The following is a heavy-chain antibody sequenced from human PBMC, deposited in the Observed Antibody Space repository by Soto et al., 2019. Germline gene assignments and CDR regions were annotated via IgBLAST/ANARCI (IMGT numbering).Heavy chain of an antibody. CDR1: GGTVSNSNYY. CDR3: VSQRTSVLTQAYFDY. V-gene: IGHV4-39*01. CDR2: VYYRGRS. J-gene: IGHJ4*02. D-gene: IGHD2-8*01. Sequence: SETLSLTCTVSGGTVSNSNYYWGWIRQSPGKGLEWIGSVYYRGRSYSKSSVKSRVTISVDTSKNQFSLNLNSVTASDTAVYYCVSQRTSVLTQAYFDYWGPGALVTVSS.